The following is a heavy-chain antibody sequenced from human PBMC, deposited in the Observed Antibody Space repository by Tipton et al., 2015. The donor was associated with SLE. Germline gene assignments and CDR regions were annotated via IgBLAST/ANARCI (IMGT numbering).Heavy chain of an antibody. CDR2: ISGSGGST. J-gene: IGHJ3*02. CDR1: GFTFSSYA. Sequence: GSLRLSCAASGFTFSSYAMSWVRQAPGKGLEWVSAISGSGGSTYYADSVKGRFTISRDNSKNTLYLQMNSLRAEDTAVYYCAKVHCSSTSCYNPRNAFDIWGQGTMVTVSS. D-gene: IGHD2-2*02. CDR3: AKVHCSSTSCYNPRNAFDI. V-gene: IGHV3-23*01.